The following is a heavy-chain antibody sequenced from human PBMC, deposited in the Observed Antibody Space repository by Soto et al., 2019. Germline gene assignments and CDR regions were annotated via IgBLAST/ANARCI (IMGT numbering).Heavy chain of an antibody. CDR2: ISAYNGNT. Sequence: GASVKVSCKASGYTFSSYGISWVRQAPGQGLEWMGWISAYNGNTNYAQKLQGRVTMTTDTSTSTAYMELRSLRSDDTAVYYCARTLLRFLEWLLDFDYWGQGTLVTVSS. J-gene: IGHJ4*02. D-gene: IGHD3-3*01. CDR1: GYTFSSYG. V-gene: IGHV1-18*01. CDR3: ARTLLRFLEWLLDFDY.